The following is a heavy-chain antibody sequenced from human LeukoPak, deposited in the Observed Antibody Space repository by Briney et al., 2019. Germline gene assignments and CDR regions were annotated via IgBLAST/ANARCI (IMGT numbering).Heavy chain of an antibody. CDR3: TRNVVSSY. CDR1: GFTFGDYA. J-gene: IGHJ4*02. CDR2: IASETYGGTA. D-gene: IGHD2-2*01. Sequence: GGSLRLSCTASGFTFGDYAMTWVRQAPGKGLEWVGFIASETYGGTAEYAASVKGRFTISRDDSKSIAYLQMNSLKTDDTAVYYCTRNVVSSYWGQGTLVTVSS. V-gene: IGHV3-49*04.